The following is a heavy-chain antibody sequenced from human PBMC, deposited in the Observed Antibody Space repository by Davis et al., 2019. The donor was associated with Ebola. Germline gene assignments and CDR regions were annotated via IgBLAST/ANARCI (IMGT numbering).Heavy chain of an antibody. CDR2: IYYSGST. J-gene: IGHJ4*02. D-gene: IGHD1-26*01. CDR3: ARVGATTGLDY. Sequence: MPSETLSLTCTVSGDSISSSYWTWIRQPPGKGLEWIGYIYYSGSTNYNPSLKSRVTISVDTSKNQFSLKLSSVTAADTAVYYCARVGATTGLDYWGQGTLVTVSS. CDR1: GDSISSSY. V-gene: IGHV4-59*01.